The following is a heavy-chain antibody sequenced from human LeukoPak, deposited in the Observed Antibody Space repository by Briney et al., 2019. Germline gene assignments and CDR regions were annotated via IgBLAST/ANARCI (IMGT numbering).Heavy chain of an antibody. J-gene: IGHJ4*02. V-gene: IGHV3-48*03. D-gene: IGHD3-22*01. CDR3: ARVRGYYDSSGYNPLWY. CDR2: ISSSGSTI. Sequence: GGSLRLSCAASGFTFSSYEMNWVRQAPGKGLEWVSYISSSGSTIYYADSVKGRFTISRDNAKNSLYLQMNSLRAEDTAVYYCARVRGYYDSSGYNPLWYWGQGTLATVSS. CDR1: GFTFSSYE.